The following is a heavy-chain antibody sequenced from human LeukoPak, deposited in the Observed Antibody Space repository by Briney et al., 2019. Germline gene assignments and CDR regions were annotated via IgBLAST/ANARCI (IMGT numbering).Heavy chain of an antibody. Sequence: GGSLRLSCAASGFTFHHYAIHWVRQVPGKGLEWVSGINWNSASIGYADSVKGRFTISRDNAKNSVFLQMDSLRAEDTALYYCAKDKAPLYSGYDWDLDFWGQGTLVTVSS. CDR1: GFTFHHYA. D-gene: IGHD5-12*01. CDR3: AKDKAPLYSGYDWDLDF. CDR2: INWNSASI. V-gene: IGHV3-9*01. J-gene: IGHJ4*02.